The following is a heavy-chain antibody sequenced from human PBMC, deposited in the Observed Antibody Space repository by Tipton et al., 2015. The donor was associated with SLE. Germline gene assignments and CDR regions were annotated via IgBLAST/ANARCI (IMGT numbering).Heavy chain of an antibody. CDR3: ARGQGPGSGSFPFDY. J-gene: IGHJ4*02. CDR1: GGSFSGYY. D-gene: IGHD3-10*01. V-gene: IGHV4-34*01. CDR2: INHSGST. Sequence: AGLVKPSETLSLTCAVYGGSFSGYYWSWIRQPPGKGLEWIGEINHSGSTNYNPSLKSRVTISVDTSKNQFSLKLSSVTAADTAVYYCARGQGPGSGSFPFDYWGQGTLVTVSS.